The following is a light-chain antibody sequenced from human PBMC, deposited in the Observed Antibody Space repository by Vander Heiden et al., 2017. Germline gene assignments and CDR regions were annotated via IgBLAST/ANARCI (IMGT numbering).Light chain of an antibody. V-gene: IGKV3D-20*01. Sequence: DIVLTQSPATLSLSPGDRATLSCGASQSVSSSYLGWYQQKPGLAPRLLIYDASSRATGIPDRFSGSGSGTDFTLTISRLEPEDFAVYYCQQYGSSPWTFGQGTKVEIK. CDR1: QSVSSSY. CDR3: QQYGSSPWT. CDR2: DAS. J-gene: IGKJ1*01.